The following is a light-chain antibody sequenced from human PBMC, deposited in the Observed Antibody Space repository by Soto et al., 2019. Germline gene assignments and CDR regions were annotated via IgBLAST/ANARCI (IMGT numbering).Light chain of an antibody. V-gene: IGKV3-15*01. Sequence: EVVLTQSPATLSVSPGDRATLSCRASQSVSRNLAWYQQKPGQAPRLLIYGASTRATCVPARFSGSGSATEFTLSISSLQSEDVAVYYCQQYGDWPPEIFGQGTKLEI. CDR3: QQYGDWPPEI. CDR1: QSVSRN. J-gene: IGKJ2*01. CDR2: GAS.